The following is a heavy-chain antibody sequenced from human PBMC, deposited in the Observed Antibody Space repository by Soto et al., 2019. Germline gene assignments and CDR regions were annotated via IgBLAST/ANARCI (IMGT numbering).Heavy chain of an antibody. Sequence: GGSLRLSCAASGFTFSGSPMHWVRQASGKGLEWVGRVRVKANKYATEYAASVNGRFTISRDDSKNTTYLHMNSLKTEDTAVYYCTRPYVNSFNWFGPWGQGTLVTVSS. CDR2: VRVKANKYAT. D-gene: IGHD1-1*01. J-gene: IGHJ5*02. CDR1: GFTFSGSP. CDR3: TRPYVNSFNWFGP. V-gene: IGHV3-73*01.